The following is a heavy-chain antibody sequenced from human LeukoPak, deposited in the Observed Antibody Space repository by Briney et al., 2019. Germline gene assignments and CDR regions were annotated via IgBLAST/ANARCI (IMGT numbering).Heavy chain of an antibody. D-gene: IGHD3-3*01. CDR3: ARVREEWLLYYAFDI. J-gene: IGHJ3*02. CDR2: IYYSGST. V-gene: IGHV4-39*01. Sequence: PSETLSLTCTVSGGSISSSSYYWGWIRQPPGKGLEWIGSIYYSGSTYYNPSPKSRVTISVDTSKNQFSLKLSSVTAADTAVYYCARVREEWLLYYAFDIWGQGTMVTVSS. CDR1: GGSISSSSYY.